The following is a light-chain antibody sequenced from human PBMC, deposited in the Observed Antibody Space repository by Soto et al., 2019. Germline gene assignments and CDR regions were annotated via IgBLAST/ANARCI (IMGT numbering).Light chain of an antibody. CDR1: QSISSN. V-gene: IGKV3-15*01. CDR3: QQYNNGPPVMYT. CDR2: GAS. J-gene: IGKJ2*01. Sequence: EIVMTQSPATLSVSPGERATLSCRASQSISSNLAWYQQKPGQAPRLLIYGASTRATGIPARFSGSGSVTEFTLTISSLHSEDFAVYYCQQYNNGPPVMYTFGQGTKLEIK.